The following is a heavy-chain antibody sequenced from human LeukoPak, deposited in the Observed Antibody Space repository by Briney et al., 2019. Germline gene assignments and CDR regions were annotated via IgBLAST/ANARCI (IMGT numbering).Heavy chain of an antibody. V-gene: IGHV5-51*01. CDR3: ARQYIVVVPTVKPKTGAFDI. CDR1: GYSFSRYW. CDR2: IYPGDSDT. Sequence: EESLKISCKASGYSFSRYWIGWVRQIPGKGLEWMGIIYPGDSDTRYGPSFQGQVTISADKSIGTAYLQWSSLKASDTAMYYCARQYIVVVPTVKPKTGAFDIWGQGTMVTVSS. D-gene: IGHD2-2*02. J-gene: IGHJ3*02.